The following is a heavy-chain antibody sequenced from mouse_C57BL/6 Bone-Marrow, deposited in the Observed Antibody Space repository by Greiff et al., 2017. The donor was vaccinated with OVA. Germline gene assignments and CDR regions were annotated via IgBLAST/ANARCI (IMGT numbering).Heavy chain of an antibody. V-gene: IGHV1-59*01. J-gene: IGHJ4*01. CDR1: GYTFTSYW. CDR3: ARTEHLYAMDY. Sequence: QVQLQQPGAELVRPGTSVKLSCKASGYTFTSYWMHWVKQRPGQGLEWIGVIDPSDSYTNYNQKFKGKATLTVDTSSSTAYMQLSSLTSEDSAVYYCARTEHLYAMDYWGQGTSGTVAS. CDR2: IDPSDSYT.